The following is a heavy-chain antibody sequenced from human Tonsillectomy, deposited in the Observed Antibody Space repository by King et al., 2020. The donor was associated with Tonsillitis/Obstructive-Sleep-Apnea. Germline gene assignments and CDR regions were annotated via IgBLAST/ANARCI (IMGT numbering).Heavy chain of an antibody. CDR1: GGSVSSGAYF. V-gene: IGHV4-31*01. CDR3: ARIAMTTVTTDSEPQYIDAFDI. D-gene: IGHD4-17*01. CDR2: IYYSGTT. Sequence: VQLQESGPGLVKPSQTLSLTCTVSGGSVSSGAYFWSWIRQHPGKGLEWIGYIYYSGTTYYNPSLKSPVTISVDTSKSQFSLKLSSVTAADTAVYYFARIAMTTVTTDSEPQYIDAFDIWGQGTMVTVSS. J-gene: IGHJ3*02.